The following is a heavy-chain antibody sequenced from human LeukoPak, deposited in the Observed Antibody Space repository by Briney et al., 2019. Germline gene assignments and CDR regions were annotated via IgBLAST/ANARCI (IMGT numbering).Heavy chain of an antibody. CDR3: AKGGYYDSSGYDG. Sequence: PGGSLRLSCTASGFTFSSYTMSWVRQAPGKGLEWVSTISGNGGSTYYADSVKGRITISRDNSKNTLYLQMNSLRAEDTAVYYCAKGGYYDSSGYDGWGQGTLVTVSS. CDR1: GFTFSSYT. J-gene: IGHJ4*02. D-gene: IGHD3-22*01. CDR2: ISGNGGST. V-gene: IGHV3-23*01.